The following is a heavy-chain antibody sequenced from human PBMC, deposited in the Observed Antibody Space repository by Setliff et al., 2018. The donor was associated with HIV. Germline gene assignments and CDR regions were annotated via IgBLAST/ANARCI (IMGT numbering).Heavy chain of an antibody. CDR3: ARSWGSGSYPY. Sequence: SETLSLTCAVYDGSFSGYYWSWIRQPPGKGLEWIGEIDHSGSTNYNPSLRSRVTISVDTSKNQFSLKLTSVTAADTAVYYCARSWGSGSYPYWGQGTLVTVSS. J-gene: IGHJ4*02. CDR2: IDHSGST. D-gene: IGHD3-10*01. V-gene: IGHV4-34*01. CDR1: DGSFSGYY.